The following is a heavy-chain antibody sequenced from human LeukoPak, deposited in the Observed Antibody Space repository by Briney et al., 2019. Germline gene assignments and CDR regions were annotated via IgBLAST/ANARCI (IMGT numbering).Heavy chain of an antibody. CDR3: AKRRYDSSGHFDS. CDR2: ISHSGGTT. CDR1: GFTFTSFA. Sequence: PGGSLRLSSVGTGFTFTSFAMSWVRQAPGKGLEWVSSISHSGGTTYYADSVKGRFSISRDNSKDTLYLQMNSLRAEDTALYYCAKRRYDSSGHFDSWGQGTLVTVSS. D-gene: IGHD3-22*01. J-gene: IGHJ4*02. V-gene: IGHV3-23*01.